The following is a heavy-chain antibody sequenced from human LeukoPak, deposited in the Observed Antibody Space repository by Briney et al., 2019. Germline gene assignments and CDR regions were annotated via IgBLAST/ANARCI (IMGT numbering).Heavy chain of an antibody. Sequence: GRSLRLSCTASGFTFGDYAMSWVRQAPGKGLEWVGFIRSKAYGGTTEYAASVKGRFTISRDDSKSIAYLQMNSLKTEDTAVYYCTSSKLLWFGELLPDWFDPWGQGTLVTVSS. CDR3: TSSKLLWFGELLPDWFDP. CDR1: GFTFGDYA. D-gene: IGHD3-10*01. V-gene: IGHV3-49*04. CDR2: IRSKAYGGTT. J-gene: IGHJ5*02.